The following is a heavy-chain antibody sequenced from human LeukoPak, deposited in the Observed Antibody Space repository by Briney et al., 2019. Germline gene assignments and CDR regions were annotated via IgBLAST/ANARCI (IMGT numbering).Heavy chain of an antibody. D-gene: IGHD4-17*01. CDR3: AKSKAAVTTGYLDY. V-gene: IGHV3-30-3*02. J-gene: IGHJ4*02. CDR1: GFTFSSYA. CDR2: ISYDGSNK. Sequence: GGSLRLSCAASGFTFSSYAMHWVRQAPGKGLEWVAVISYDGSNKYYADSVKGRFTISRDNSKNTLYLQMNSLRAEDTALYYCAKSKAAVTTGYLDYWGQGTLVTVSS.